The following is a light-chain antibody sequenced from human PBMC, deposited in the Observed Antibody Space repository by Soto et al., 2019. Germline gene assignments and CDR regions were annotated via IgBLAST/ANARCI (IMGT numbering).Light chain of an antibody. CDR3: SSYTTSRTLV. Sequence: QSVLTQPPSVSGSPGQSVTISCTGTSSDVGYYNRVSWYQQPPGTAPKLMVFEVSNRPSGVPDRFSGSKSGNTASLTISGLQAEDEADYYCSSYTTSRTLVFGGGTQLTVL. CDR2: EVS. J-gene: IGLJ2*01. V-gene: IGLV2-18*02. CDR1: SSDVGYYNR.